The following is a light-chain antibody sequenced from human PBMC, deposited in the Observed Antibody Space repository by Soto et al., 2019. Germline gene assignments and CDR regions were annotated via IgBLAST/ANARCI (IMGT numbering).Light chain of an antibody. CDR3: KPSVSLPRT. CDR1: QSVSSSY. Sequence: EIVLTQSPCTLSLSPGERATLSCRASQSVSSSYLAWYQQKPGQAPRLLIYGASSRATGIPDRFSGSGSGTGFTLTISRLEPEDFAGYYRKPSVSLPRTFGKGTKLEIK. J-gene: IGKJ2*01. V-gene: IGKV3-20*01. CDR2: GAS.